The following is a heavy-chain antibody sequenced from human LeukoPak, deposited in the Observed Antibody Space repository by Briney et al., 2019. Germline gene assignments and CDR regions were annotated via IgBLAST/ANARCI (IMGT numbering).Heavy chain of an antibody. D-gene: IGHD3-10*01. CDR1: GGSISSYY. CDR3: ARGDYYGSGRLDA. CDR2: IYYSGST. Sequence: SETLSLTCTVSGGSISSYYWSWIRQPPGKGLEWIGYIYYSGSTNYNPSLKSRVTISVDTSKNQFSLKLSSVTAADTAVYYSARGDYYGSGRLDAWGQGTMVTVSS. J-gene: IGHJ3*01. V-gene: IGHV4-59*01.